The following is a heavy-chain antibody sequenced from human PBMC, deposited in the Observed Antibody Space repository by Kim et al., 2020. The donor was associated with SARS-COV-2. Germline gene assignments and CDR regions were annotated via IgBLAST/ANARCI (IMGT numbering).Heavy chain of an antibody. CDR2: ISSDGSNI. Sequence: GGSLRLSCVASEFSLSSFWMQWVRQVPGKGLVWVSRISSDGSNIRYADSVKGRFTISRDNAKNTLSLQMNSLRVEDTAVYYCARLKGAAYGVDVWGQGTTVTVSS. CDR1: EFSLSSFW. V-gene: IGHV3-74*01. CDR3: ARLKGAAYGVDV. J-gene: IGHJ6*02.